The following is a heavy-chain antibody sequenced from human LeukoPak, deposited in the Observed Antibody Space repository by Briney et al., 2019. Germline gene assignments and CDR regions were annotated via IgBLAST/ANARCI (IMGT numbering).Heavy chain of an antibody. V-gene: IGHV1-69*01. CDR2: IIPIFGTA. D-gene: IGHD1-1*01. CDR1: GGTFSSYA. Sequence: SVKVSCKASGGTFSSYAISWVRQAPGQGLEWMGGIIPIFGTANYAQKFQGRVTITADESTSTAYMELSSLRSEDTAVYYCARPTGGQLERRGAFDIWGQGTMVTVSS. CDR3: ARPTGGQLERRGAFDI. J-gene: IGHJ3*02.